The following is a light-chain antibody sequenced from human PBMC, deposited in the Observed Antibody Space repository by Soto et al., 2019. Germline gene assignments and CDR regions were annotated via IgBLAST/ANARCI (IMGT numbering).Light chain of an antibody. CDR2: GAS. Sequence: EIVMTQSPATLSVSPGERATLSCRASQSVRSDLAWYQQKPGQAPRLLIYGASTRATGIPASFSGSGSGTEFTLTISSLQSEDFAVYYCQQYNNCPLTFGGGTKVDIK. V-gene: IGKV3-15*01. CDR3: QQYNNCPLT. J-gene: IGKJ4*01. CDR1: QSVRSD.